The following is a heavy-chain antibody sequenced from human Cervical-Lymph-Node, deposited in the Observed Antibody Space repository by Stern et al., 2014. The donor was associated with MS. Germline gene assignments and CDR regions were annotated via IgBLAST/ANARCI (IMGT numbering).Heavy chain of an antibody. D-gene: IGHD1-1*01. Sequence: VQLVESGPGLVKPSQTLSLTCTVSGGSISSGSYYWSWIRQPAGKGLEWIGRIYTSGSTNYNPSLTSRVTISVDTSKNPVSLKLSSGTAADTAVYYCARIGTDAFDIWGQGTMVTVSS. CDR1: GGSISSGSYY. J-gene: IGHJ3*02. V-gene: IGHV4-61*02. CDR3: ARIGTDAFDI. CDR2: IYTSGST.